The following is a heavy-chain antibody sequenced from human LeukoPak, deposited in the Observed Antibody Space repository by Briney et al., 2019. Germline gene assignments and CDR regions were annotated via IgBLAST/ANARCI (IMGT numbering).Heavy chain of an antibody. CDR1: GFTFSSYY. CDR3: AKDLKPAAAKGNFVY. Sequence: QPGGSLRLSCAASGFTFSSYYMHWARQAPGKGLEWVSAISGSGGSTYYADSVKGRFTISRDNSKNTLYLQMNSLRAEATAVYYCAKDLKPAAAKGNFVYWGQGTLVTVSS. J-gene: IGHJ4*02. D-gene: IGHD2-2*01. V-gene: IGHV3-23*01. CDR2: ISGSGGST.